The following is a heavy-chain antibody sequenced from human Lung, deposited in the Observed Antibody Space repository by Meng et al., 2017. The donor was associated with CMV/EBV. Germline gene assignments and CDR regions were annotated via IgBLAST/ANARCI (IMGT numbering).Heavy chain of an antibody. CDR2: VVYSGTT. V-gene: IGHV4-39*01. CDR3: ARHHHSPTFDY. D-gene: IGHD1-14*01. CDR1: GGSISSSSYY. Sequence: QLQSQESGPGLVKPSETLSLPCTVSGGSISSSSYYWAWIRQPPGEGLEWIGSVVYSGTTYYTSSLKSRVSISVDTSKNQFSLKLSSVTAADTAVYYCARHHHSPTFDYWGQGTLVTVSS. J-gene: IGHJ4*02.